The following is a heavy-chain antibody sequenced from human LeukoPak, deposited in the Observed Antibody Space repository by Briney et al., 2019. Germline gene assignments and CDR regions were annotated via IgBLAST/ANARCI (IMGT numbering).Heavy chain of an antibody. CDR1: GFTFSSYW. Sequence: GGSLRLSCAASGFTFSSYWMSWVRQAPGKGLEWVSGINWNSDSIGYADSVKGRFTISRDNAKNTLYLQMNDLRAEDTAVYYCARAGSFRFDYWGQGTLVTVSS. J-gene: IGHJ4*02. CDR2: INWNSDSI. CDR3: ARAGSFRFDY. V-gene: IGHV3-74*01. D-gene: IGHD3-10*01.